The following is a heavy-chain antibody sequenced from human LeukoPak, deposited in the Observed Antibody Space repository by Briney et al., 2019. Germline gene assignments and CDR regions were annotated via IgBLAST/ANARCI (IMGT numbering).Heavy chain of an antibody. CDR3: AKPYYYDSSGYSDY. V-gene: IGHV3-30*02. D-gene: IGHD3-22*01. Sequence: GGSLRLSCAASGFTFSSYGMHWVRQAPGKGLEWVAFIRYDGSNKYYADSVKGRFTISRDNSKNTLYLQMNSLRAEDTAVYYCAKPYYYDSSGYSDYWGQGTLVTVSS. CDR2: IRYDGSNK. J-gene: IGHJ4*02. CDR1: GFTFSSYG.